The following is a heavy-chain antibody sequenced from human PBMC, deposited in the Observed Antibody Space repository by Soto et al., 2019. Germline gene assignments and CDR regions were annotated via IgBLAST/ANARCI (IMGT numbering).Heavy chain of an antibody. CDR2: INPNSGGT. Sequence: QGLEWMGWINPNSGGTNYAQKFQGWVTMTRDTSISTAYMELSRLRSDDTAVYYCARGGWELLTYYYYYGMDVWGQGTTVTVSS. D-gene: IGHD1-26*01. V-gene: IGHV1-2*04. J-gene: IGHJ6*02. CDR3: ARGGWELLTYYYYYGMDV.